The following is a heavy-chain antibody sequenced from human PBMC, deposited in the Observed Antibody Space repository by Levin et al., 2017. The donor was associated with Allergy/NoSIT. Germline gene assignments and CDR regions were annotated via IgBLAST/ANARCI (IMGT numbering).Heavy chain of an antibody. V-gene: IGHV1-8*01. J-gene: IGHJ5*02. CDR3: AREIKWRGGFDP. CDR2: MNPNSGNT. Sequence: GESLKISCRASGYTFTSYDINWVRQATGQGLEWMGWMNPNSGNTGYAQKFQGRVTMTRNTSISTAYMELSSLRSEDTAVYYCAREIKWRGGFDPWGQGTLVTVSS. CDR1: GYTFTSYD. D-gene: IGHD2-8*01.